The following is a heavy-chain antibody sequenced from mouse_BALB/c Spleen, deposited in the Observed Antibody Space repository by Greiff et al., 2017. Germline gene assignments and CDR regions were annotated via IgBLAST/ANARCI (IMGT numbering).Heavy chain of an antibody. CDR3: ATDGYYDAMDY. CDR2: ISSGGSYT. V-gene: IGHV5-6*01. Sequence: EVNLVESGGDLVKPGGSLKLSCAASGFTFSSYGMSWVRQTPDKRLEWVATISSGGSYTYYPDSVKGRFTISRDNAKNTLYLQMSSLKSEDTAMYYCATDGYYDAMDYWGQGTSVTVSS. D-gene: IGHD2-3*01. J-gene: IGHJ4*01. CDR1: GFTFSSYG.